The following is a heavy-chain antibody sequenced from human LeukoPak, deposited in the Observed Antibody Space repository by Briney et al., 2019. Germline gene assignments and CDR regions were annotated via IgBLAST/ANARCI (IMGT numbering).Heavy chain of an antibody. CDR3: ARGPAYGLRSDYLDY. D-gene: IGHD3-10*01. CDR1: GFTFSSYS. Sequence: GFLRLSCAASGFTFSSYSMNWVRQAPGKGLEWVSYISSSSSTIYYADSVKGRFTISRDNAKNSLYLQMNSLRAEDTAVYYCARGPAYGLRSDYLDYWGQGTLVTVSS. CDR2: ISSSSSTI. J-gene: IGHJ4*02. V-gene: IGHV3-48*01.